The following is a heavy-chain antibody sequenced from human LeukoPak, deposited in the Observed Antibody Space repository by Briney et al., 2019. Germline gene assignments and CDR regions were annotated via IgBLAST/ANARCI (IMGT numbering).Heavy chain of an antibody. CDR3: ARLDSGDYFFDY. V-gene: IGHV4-39*01. J-gene: IGHJ4*02. Sequence: NPSDTLSLTCTVSGGSISSGSYYWGWIRQPPGKGLEWLGTVFYSGTTYYNPSLKSRVTISVDTSKNQFSLGLRSVTAADTAVYYCARLDSGDYFFDYWGQGTLVTVSS. CDR1: GGSISSGSYY. D-gene: IGHD4-17*01. CDR2: VFYSGTT.